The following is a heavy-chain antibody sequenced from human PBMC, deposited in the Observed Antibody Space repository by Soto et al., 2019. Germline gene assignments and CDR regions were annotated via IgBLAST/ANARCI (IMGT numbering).Heavy chain of an antibody. CDR3: AEAQKSYGAHYYYYYRDV. D-gene: IGHD3-16*01. V-gene: IGHV1-8*01. Sequence: GASVKVSCKASGYTFTRYDIDWVRQATGQGLEWMGWMNRNSGNTVYAQKFQGRVTMTRNTSISTAYMELSSLRSEDRAVYYCAEAQKSYGAHYYYYYRDVGGKGTTVTVP. J-gene: IGHJ6*03. CDR1: GYTFTRYD. CDR2: MNRNSGNT.